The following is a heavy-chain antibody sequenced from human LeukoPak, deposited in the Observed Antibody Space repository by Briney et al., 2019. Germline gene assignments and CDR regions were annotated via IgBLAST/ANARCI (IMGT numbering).Heavy chain of an antibody. Sequence: ASVKVSCKASGYTFTNSYIHWVRQAPGQVLEWMGLINPDGGNTNYAQNFQGRVTLTRDTSISTAYMDLSRLRSDDTAVYYCARGMGVLVPAATWFDPWGQGTLVTVSS. CDR3: ARGMGVLVPAATWFDP. CDR2: INPDGGNT. V-gene: IGHV1-46*01. CDR1: GYTFTNSY. D-gene: IGHD2-2*01. J-gene: IGHJ5*02.